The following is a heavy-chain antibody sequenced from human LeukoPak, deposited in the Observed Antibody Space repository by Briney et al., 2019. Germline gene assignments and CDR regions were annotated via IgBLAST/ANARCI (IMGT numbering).Heavy chain of an antibody. CDR3: ARDGAAAASGTWA. D-gene: IGHD6-13*01. V-gene: IGHV3-53*01. CDR2: IYSGGRT. CDR1: GFTVGNNY. Sequence: SGGSLRLSCAASGFTVGNNYMNWVRQAPPKGLEWISLIYSGGRTHYADSVKGRFTISRDNYKNTLYLQMNNVRGEDTAVYYCARDGAAAASGTWAWGQGSLVTVCS. J-gene: IGHJ5*02.